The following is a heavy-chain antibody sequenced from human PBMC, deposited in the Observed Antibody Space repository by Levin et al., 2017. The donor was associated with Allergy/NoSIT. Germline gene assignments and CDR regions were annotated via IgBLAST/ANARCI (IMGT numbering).Heavy chain of an antibody. CDR1: GFTFSSYA. Sequence: LSLTCAASGFTFSSYAMHWVRQAPGKGLEWVAVISYDGSNKYYADSVKGRFTISRDNSKNTLYLQMNSLRAEDTAVYYCARKWGAIAVAGRGIDYWGQGTLVTVSS. CDR3: ARKWGAIAVAGRGIDY. J-gene: IGHJ4*02. V-gene: IGHV3-30-3*01. D-gene: IGHD6-19*01. CDR2: ISYDGSNK.